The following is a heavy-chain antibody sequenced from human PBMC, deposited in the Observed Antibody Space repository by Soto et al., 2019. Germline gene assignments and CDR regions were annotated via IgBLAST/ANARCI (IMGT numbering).Heavy chain of an antibody. CDR1: GFSLSSYKVG. Sequence: SGPTLVNPTQTLTLTCSFSGFSLSSYKVGVGWIRQPPGKALEWLALIYWNDDKHYSASLKSRLTITKDTSKNQVVLTMTNMDPVDTATYFCAHLTMVRGVTSQSYFDSWGQGTLVPVSS. CDR2: IYWNDDK. CDR3: AHLTMVRGVTSQSYFDS. J-gene: IGHJ4*02. D-gene: IGHD3-10*01. V-gene: IGHV2-5*01.